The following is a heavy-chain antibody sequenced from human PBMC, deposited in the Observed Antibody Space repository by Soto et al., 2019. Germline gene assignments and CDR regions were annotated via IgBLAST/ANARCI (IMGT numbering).Heavy chain of an antibody. D-gene: IGHD3-22*01. CDR3: ARDSRGSSGYFDY. J-gene: IGHJ4*02. Sequence: QVQLQESGPGLVKPSETLSLTCTVSGGSISSSYCSWIRQPAGQGLEWIGRIYTSGSTNYNPSLKSRVTMSVDTSKNQFSLKLSSVTAADTAVYYCARDSRGSSGYFDYLGQVTLVTVSS. V-gene: IGHV4-4*07. CDR2: IYTSGST. CDR1: GGSISSSY.